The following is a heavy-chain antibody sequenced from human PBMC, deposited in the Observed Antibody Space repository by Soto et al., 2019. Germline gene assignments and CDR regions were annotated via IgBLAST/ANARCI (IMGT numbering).Heavy chain of an antibody. D-gene: IGHD2-2*01. J-gene: IGHJ4*02. CDR2: IKSKTDGGTT. Sequence: GGSLRLSCAASGFTFSNAWMSWVRQAPGKGLEWVGRIKSKTDGGTTDYAAPVKGRFTISRDDSKNTLYLQMNSLKTEDTAWYYFTTDGGMVVAPAAPPHYDYWGQGTLVTVSS. V-gene: IGHV3-15*01. CDR3: TTDGGMVVAPAAPPHYDY. CDR1: GFTFSNAW.